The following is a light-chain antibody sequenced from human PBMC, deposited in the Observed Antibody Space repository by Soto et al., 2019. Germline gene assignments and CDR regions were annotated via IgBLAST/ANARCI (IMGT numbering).Light chain of an antibody. Sequence: QSVLTQPASVSGSPGQSITISCTGTSSDVGSYNHVSWYQQLPGKAPQLMIYHVSKRPSGVSNRFSGSKSDNTASLTISGLQAEDEADYYCSSFTSSSSYVFGPGTKVTVL. V-gene: IGLV2-14*02. CDR2: HVS. CDR3: SSFTSSSSYV. CDR1: SSDVGSYNH. J-gene: IGLJ1*01.